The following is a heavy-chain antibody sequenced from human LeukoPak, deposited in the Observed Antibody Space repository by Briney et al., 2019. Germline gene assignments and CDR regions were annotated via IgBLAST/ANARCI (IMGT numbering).Heavy chain of an antibody. CDR1: GGSINSYY. D-gene: IGHD5-18*01. V-gene: IGHV4-59*01. CDR3: ARSRSGYSYDHAAFDI. CDR2: IDYRGST. Sequence: SETLSLTCSVSGGSINSYYWSWIRQPPGKGLEWIAYIDYRGSTTYNPSLKSRVTISVDTSRNQFSLKLSSVTAADTAVYYCARSRSGYSYDHAAFDIWGQGTMVTVSS. J-gene: IGHJ3*02.